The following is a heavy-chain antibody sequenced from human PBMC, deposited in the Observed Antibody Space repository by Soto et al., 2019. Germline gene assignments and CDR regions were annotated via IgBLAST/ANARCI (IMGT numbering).Heavy chain of an antibody. J-gene: IGHJ6*02. V-gene: IGHV1-69*06. Sequence: SVKVSCKASGGTFSSYAISWVRQAPGQGLEWMGGIIPIFGTANYAQKFQGRVTITADKSTSTAYMELSSLRSEDTAVYYCARVDYGGNPTARTREYYYYGMDVWGQGTTVTVSS. CDR3: ARVDYGGNPTARTREYYYYGMDV. CDR1: GGTFSSYA. D-gene: IGHD4-17*01. CDR2: IIPIFGTA.